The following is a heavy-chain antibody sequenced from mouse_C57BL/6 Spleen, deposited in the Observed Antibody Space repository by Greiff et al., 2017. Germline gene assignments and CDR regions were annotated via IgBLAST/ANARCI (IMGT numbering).Heavy chain of an antibody. V-gene: IGHV1-72*01. Sequence: VKLQESGAELVKPGASVKLSCKASGYTFTSYWMHWVKQRPGRGLEWIGRIDPNSGGTKYNEKFKSKATLTVDKPSSTAYMRLSSLTSEDSAVYYCARGGSITTVVATDGWYFDVWGTGTTVTVSS. CDR3: ARGGSITTVVATDGWYFDV. CDR2: IDPNSGGT. CDR1: GYTFTSYW. J-gene: IGHJ1*03. D-gene: IGHD1-1*01.